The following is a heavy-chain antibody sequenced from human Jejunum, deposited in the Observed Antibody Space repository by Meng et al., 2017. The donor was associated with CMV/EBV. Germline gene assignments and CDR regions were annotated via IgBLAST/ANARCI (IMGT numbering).Heavy chain of an antibody. Sequence: HVTLQGSGLGLVKPSETLSPTCTVSGGSVNNYYWSWIRQSAGKGLEWIGRFYSSDTYNYHPSLDSRVTMSLDTSKNQFSLNLRSVTAADTATYYCARGPGASTREGFDYWGLGTLVTVSS. CDR3: ARGPGASTREGFDY. V-gene: IGHV4-4*07. CDR1: GGSVNNYY. J-gene: IGHJ4*02. CDR2: FYSSDTY. D-gene: IGHD1-26*01.